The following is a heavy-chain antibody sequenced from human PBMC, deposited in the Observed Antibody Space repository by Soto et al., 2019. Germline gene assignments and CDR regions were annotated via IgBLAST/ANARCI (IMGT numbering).Heavy chain of an antibody. V-gene: IGHV1-8*02. D-gene: IGHD2-15*01. Sequence: ASVKVSCRASGYNFAAFDIHWVRQAAGQGLEWMGWLNPRTGDTAFAQEFQDRVSMTSDISRNTAYMELRGLRSEDTAVYFCVRQPGGVATPGDDYWGQGALVTVSS. CDR1: GYNFAAFD. CDR3: VRQPGGVATPGDDY. J-gene: IGHJ4*02. CDR2: LNPRTGDT.